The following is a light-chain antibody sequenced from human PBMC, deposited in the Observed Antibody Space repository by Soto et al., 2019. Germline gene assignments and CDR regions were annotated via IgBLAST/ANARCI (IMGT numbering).Light chain of an antibody. V-gene: IGKV3-20*01. CDR1: QSVSSSY. CDR2: GAS. Sequence: EIELTQSPGTLSLSPGERATLSCRASQSVSSSYLAWYQQKPDQAPRLLIYGASSKDTGIPDRFSGSGSGTDFTLTISRLEPEDFAVYYCQQYGSSPLTFGEGTKLEIK. CDR3: QQYGSSPLT. J-gene: IGKJ2*01.